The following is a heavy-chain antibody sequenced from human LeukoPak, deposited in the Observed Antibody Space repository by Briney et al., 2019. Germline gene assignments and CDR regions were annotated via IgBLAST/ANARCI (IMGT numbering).Heavy chain of an antibody. V-gene: IGHV3-30*18. D-gene: IGHD1-1*01. CDR2: ISDVGNRK. CDR1: GFTFSNYY. CDR3: VKDLSGYWTFDY. Sequence: GGSLRLSCAASGFTFSNYYMHWGRQAPGKGLEWVAVISDVGNRKYYADSVQGRFTISRDNSKNTLYLQMNSLRAEDTAVYFCVKDLSGYWTFDYWGQGTLVTVSS. J-gene: IGHJ4*02.